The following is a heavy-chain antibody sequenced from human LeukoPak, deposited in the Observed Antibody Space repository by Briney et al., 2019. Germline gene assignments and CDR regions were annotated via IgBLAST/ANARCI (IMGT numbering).Heavy chain of an antibody. V-gene: IGHV1-2*02. CDR1: GYTFTGYY. CDR3: ARGIGARDSSGYYSQYYFDY. Sequence: ASVKVSCKASGYTFTGYYMHWVRQAPGQGLEWMGWINPNSGGTNYAQKFQGRVTMTRDTSISTAYMALSRLRSDDTAVYYCARGIGARDSSGYYSQYYFDYWGQGTLVTVSS. J-gene: IGHJ4*02. D-gene: IGHD3-22*01. CDR2: INPNSGGT.